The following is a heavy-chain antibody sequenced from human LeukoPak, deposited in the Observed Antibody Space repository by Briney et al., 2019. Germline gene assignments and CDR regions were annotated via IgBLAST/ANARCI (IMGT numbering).Heavy chain of an antibody. CDR3: ARGLGSGWCYFDY. D-gene: IGHD6-19*01. V-gene: IGHV4-34*01. CDR2: INHSGST. J-gene: IGHJ4*02. CDR1: GGSFSGYY. Sequence: SETLSLTCAVYGGSFSGYYWSWIRQPPGKGLEWIGEINHSGSTNYNPSLKSRVTISVDTSKNQFSLKLSSVTAADTAVYYCARGLGSGWCYFDYWGQGTLVTVSS.